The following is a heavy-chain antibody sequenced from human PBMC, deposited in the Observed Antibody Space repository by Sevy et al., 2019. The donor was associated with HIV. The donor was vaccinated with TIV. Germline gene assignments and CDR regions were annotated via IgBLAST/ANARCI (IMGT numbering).Heavy chain of an antibody. CDR3: ALERLSSNVAEYFQN. J-gene: IGHJ1*01. CDR1: GFTFSSFS. Sequence: GGSLRLSCAASGFTFSSFSMHWVRRAPGKGLEWVSTISYDGTNSHYAHSVRGRFTISRDNSQNSLYLQMNSLRPEDTAVYYCALERLSSNVAEYFQNWGQGTLVTVSS. V-gene: IGHV3-30-3*01. D-gene: IGHD3-3*01. CDR2: ISYDGTNS.